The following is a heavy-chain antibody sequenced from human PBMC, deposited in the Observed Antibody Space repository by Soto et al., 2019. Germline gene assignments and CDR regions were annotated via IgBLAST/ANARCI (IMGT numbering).Heavy chain of an antibody. D-gene: IGHD3-16*01. CDR3: AKSYAVIDY. CDR2: ISGGDGST. Sequence: EVQLLESGGGLVQPGGSLRLSCAASGFTFSSYAMSWVRQAPGKGLEWVSAISGGDGSTHYADSVKGRFTISRDNSKNTLYLQMNSLRAEDTAVDYCAKSYAVIDYWGQGTLVTVSS. CDR1: GFTFSSYA. J-gene: IGHJ4*02. V-gene: IGHV3-23*01.